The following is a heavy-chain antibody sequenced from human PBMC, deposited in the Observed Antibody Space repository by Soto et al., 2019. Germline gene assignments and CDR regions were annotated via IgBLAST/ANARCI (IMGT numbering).Heavy chain of an antibody. J-gene: IGHJ6*02. V-gene: IGHV1-69*02. CDR3: ARGVATISGGDKYHDGMDV. CDR1: GGTVSSYS. Sequence: QVQLVQSGAAVKKPGSSVKVSCKASGGTVSSYSISWVRQAPGQGLEWMGRIIPILGIAKYAQKLQGRVTITADKSTSTAYMELSSLRSEDTAVYYCARGVATISGGDKYHDGMDVWGQGTTITVSS. D-gene: IGHD5-12*01. CDR2: IIPILGIA.